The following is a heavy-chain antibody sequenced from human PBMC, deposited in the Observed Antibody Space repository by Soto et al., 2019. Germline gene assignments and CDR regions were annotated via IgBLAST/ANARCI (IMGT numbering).Heavy chain of an antibody. CDR1: GFTFSSYS. CDR2: ISSSSSYI. D-gene: IGHD6-6*01. CDR3: ARDLYSSSARYFDY. J-gene: IGHJ4*02. V-gene: IGHV3-21*01. Sequence: EVQLVESGGGLVKPGGSLRLSCAASGFTFSSYSMNWVRQAPGKGLEWVSSISSSSSYIYYADSVKGRFTIARDNAKNTLYLQMNSLRAEDTAVYYCARDLYSSSARYFDYWGQGTLVTVSS.